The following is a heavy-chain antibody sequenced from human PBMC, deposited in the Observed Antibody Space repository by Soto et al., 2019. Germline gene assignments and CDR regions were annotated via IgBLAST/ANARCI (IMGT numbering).Heavy chain of an antibody. V-gene: IGHV3-33*01. CDR2: IWYDGSNK. D-gene: IGHD3-3*01. Sequence: GGSLRLSCAASGFTFSSYGMHLVRQAPGKGLEWVAFIWYDGSNKYYADSVKGRFTISRDNSKNTLYLQSNSLRAEDTAVYYWARDRRARFLEGLLSGWFDPWGQGTIVTVSS. CDR1: GFTFSSYG. J-gene: IGHJ5*02. CDR3: ARDRRARFLEGLLSGWFDP.